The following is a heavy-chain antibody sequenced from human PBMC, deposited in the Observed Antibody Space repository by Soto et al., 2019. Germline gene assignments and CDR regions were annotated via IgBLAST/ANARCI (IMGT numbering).Heavy chain of an antibody. V-gene: IGHV1-8*01. Sequence: GASVKVSCKASGYTFTSYDINWVRQATGQGLEWMGWMSPNSGNTGYAQKFQGRVTMTRNTSISTAYMELSSLGSEDTAVYYCANFFLGWSPEHHYSYYSMDVGGKGTTVTVSS. CDR1: GYTFTSYD. CDR2: MSPNSGNT. D-gene: IGHD3-3*01. CDR3: ANFFLGWSPEHHYSYYSMDV. J-gene: IGHJ6*03.